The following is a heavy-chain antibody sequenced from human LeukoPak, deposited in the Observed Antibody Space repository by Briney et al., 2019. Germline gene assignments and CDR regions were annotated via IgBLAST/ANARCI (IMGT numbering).Heavy chain of an antibody. CDR2: IVVGSGNT. V-gene: IGHV1-58*02. D-gene: IGHD6-19*01. J-gene: IGHJ6*03. Sequence: SVKVPCKASGFTFTSSAMQWVRQARGQRLEWIGWIVVGSGNTNYAQKFQERVTITRGMSTSTAYMELSSLRSEDTAVYYCAAAGYSEYSSDFYYYYYMDVWGKGTTVTVSS. CDR1: GFTFTSSA. CDR3: AAAGYSEYSSDFYYYYYMDV.